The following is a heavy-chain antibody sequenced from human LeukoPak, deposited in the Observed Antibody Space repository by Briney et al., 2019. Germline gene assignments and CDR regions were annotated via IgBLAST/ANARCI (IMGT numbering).Heavy chain of an antibody. CDR1: GYSFTSYW. CDR2: IYPSDSDT. Sequence: GESLKISCKGSGYSFTSYWIGWVRQMPGKGLEWMGIIYPSDSDTRYSPSFQGQVTISVDKSINTAYLQWSNLRASDTAIYYCARRPYSYGLDVWGQGTAVTVSS. D-gene: IGHD3-16*01. CDR3: ARRPYSYGLDV. J-gene: IGHJ6*02. V-gene: IGHV5-51*01.